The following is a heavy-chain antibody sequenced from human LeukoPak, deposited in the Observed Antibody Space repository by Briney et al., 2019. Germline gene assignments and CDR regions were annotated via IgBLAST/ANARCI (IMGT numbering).Heavy chain of an antibody. V-gene: IGHV4-59*01. CDR1: GGSISSYF. D-gene: IGHD2-15*01. CDR2: IYYSGSN. J-gene: IGHJ4*02. CDR3: ARVRNPCSGGSCYIEV. Sequence: SETLSLTCTVSGGSISSYFWSWIRQPPGKGLEWIGYIYYSGSNNYNPSLKSRVTISVDTSRSQFSLNLNSVTAADTAVYYCARVRNPCSGGSCYIEVWGQGTLVTVSS.